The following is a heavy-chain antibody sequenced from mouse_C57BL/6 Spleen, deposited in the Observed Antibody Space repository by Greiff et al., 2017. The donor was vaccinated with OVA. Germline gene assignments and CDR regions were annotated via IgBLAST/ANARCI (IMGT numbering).Heavy chain of an antibody. J-gene: IGHJ4*01. CDR3: AQSSTVEAPFAMDY. CDR1: GYTFTSYW. Sequence: QVQLQQPGAELVKPGASVKLSCKASGYTFTSYWMHWVKQRPGRGLEWIGRIDPNSGGTKYNEKFKSKATLTVDKPSSTAYMQLSSLTSEDSAVYYSAQSSTVEAPFAMDYWGQGTSVTVSS. CDR2: IDPNSGGT. V-gene: IGHV1-72*01. D-gene: IGHD2-10*02.